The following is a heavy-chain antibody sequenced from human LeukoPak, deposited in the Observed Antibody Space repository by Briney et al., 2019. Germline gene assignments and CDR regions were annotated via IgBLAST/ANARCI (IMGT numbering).Heavy chain of an antibody. V-gene: IGHV3-66*02. CDR3: ARDPLGRWLQSSRYFDL. CDR1: GFTVSSNY. Sequence: GGSLRLSCAASGFTVSSNYMSWVRQAPGKGLEWVSVIYSGGSTYYADSVKGRFTISRDNSKNTLYLQMNSLRDEDTAVYYCARDPLGRWLQSSRYFDLWGRGTLVTVSS. J-gene: IGHJ2*01. CDR2: IYSGGST. D-gene: IGHD5-24*01.